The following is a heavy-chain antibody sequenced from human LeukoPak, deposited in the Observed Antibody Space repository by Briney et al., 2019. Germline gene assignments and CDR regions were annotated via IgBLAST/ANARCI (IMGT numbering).Heavy chain of an antibody. V-gene: IGHV3-21*01. J-gene: IGHJ4*02. CDR2: ISSSSSYI. CDR3: ARDVQVATIYPLDY. D-gene: IGHD5-12*01. CDR1: GFTFSRFG. Sequence: PGRSLRLSCAASGFTFSRFGMHWVRQAPGKGLEWVSSISSSSSYIYYADSVKGRFTISRDNAKNSLFLQMNSLRAEDTAVYYCARDVQVATIYPLDYWGQGTLVTVSS.